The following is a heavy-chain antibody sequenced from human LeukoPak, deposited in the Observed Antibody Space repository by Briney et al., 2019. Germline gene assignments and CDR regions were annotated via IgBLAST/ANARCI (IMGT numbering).Heavy chain of an antibody. Sequence: PGGSLRLSCAASGFSVSNNYMSWVRQAPGKGLEWVSVIYSGGSTYYADSVKGRFTISRDNSKNTLYLQINSLRAEDTALYYCARGGWGTYDPGNLDFWGQGTLVTVSS. V-gene: IGHV3-53*01. J-gene: IGHJ4*02. CDR1: GFSVSNNY. CDR3: ARGGWGTYDPGNLDF. CDR2: IYSGGST. D-gene: IGHD6-19*01.